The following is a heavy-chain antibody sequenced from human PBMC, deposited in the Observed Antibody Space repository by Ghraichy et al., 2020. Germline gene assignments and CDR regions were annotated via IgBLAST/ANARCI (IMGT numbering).Heavy chain of an antibody. J-gene: IGHJ4*02. CDR1: GFTFDDYA. V-gene: IGHV3-43*02. Sequence: GGSLRLSCAASGFTFDDYAMHWVRQAPGKGLEWVSLISGDGGSTYYADSVKGRFTISRDNSKNSLYLQMNSLRTEDTVLYYCAKGSEARLDYWGQGTLVTVSS. CDR3: AKGSEARLDY. D-gene: IGHD6-6*01. CDR2: ISGDGGST.